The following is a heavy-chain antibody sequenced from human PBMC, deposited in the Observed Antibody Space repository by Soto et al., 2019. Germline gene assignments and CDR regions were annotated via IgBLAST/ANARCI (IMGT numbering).Heavy chain of an antibody. V-gene: IGHV1-8*01. J-gene: IGHJ5*02. CDR2: MNPNSGNT. CDR1: GYTFTSYD. D-gene: IGHD1-26*01. CDR3: ARGRRVVGATIRRWFDP. Sequence: QVQLVQSGAEVKKPGASVKVSCKASGYTFTSYDINWVRQATGQGLEWMGWMNPNSGNTGYAQKFQGRVTMTRNTSIRTAYMELSSLRSEDTAVYYCARGRRVVGATIRRWFDPWGQGTLVTVSS.